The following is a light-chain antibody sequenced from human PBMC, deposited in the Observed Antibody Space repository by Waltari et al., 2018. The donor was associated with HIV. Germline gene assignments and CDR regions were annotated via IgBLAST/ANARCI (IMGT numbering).Light chain of an antibody. CDR3: SSYTSSDTVV. J-gene: IGLJ2*01. Sequence: QSALTQPASVSGSPGQSISISCTGTSSDVGGYNAVSWYQQHPAKAPNLVILEVSNRPSGVSNRFSGSKSGNRASLTFSGLQAEKEAYYYCSSYTSSDTVVFGGGTKVTVL. CDR2: EVS. CDR1: SSDVGGYNA. V-gene: IGLV2-14*01.